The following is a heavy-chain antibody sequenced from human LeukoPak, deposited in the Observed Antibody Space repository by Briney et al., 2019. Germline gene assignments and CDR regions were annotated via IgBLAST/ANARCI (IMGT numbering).Heavy chain of an antibody. J-gene: IGHJ4*02. CDR1: GGSISSSSYY. V-gene: IGHV4-39*01. CDR2: IYYSGST. CDR3: AKGGTPGGYYDSSGNDWFDY. Sequence: PSETLSLTCTVSGGSISSSSYYWGWIRQPPGKGLEWIGSIYYSGSTYYNPSLKSRVTISVDTSKNQFSLKLSSVTAADTAVYYCAKGGTPGGYYDSSGNDWFDYWGQGTLVTVSS. D-gene: IGHD3-22*01.